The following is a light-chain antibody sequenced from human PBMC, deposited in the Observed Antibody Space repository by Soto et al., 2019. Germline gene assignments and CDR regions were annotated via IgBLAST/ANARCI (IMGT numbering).Light chain of an antibody. CDR2: DAS. CDR1: QTVSSSF. CDR3: QQFFSLGT. V-gene: IGKV3-20*01. Sequence: GWTQSQGTLALSPGERATLSCRTSQTVSSSFLAWYQQKPGQAPRLLMFDASNRATDIPDRFSGSGSGTDFTLTIGRLEPEDFAVYYCQQFFSLGTFGQGTNVDIK. J-gene: IGKJ1*01.